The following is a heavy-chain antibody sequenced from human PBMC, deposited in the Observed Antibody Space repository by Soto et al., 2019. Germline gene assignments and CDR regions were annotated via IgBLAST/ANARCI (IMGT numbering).Heavy chain of an antibody. V-gene: IGHV1-69*13. J-gene: IGHJ4*02. CDR1: GGTFSNYA. Sequence: GASVKVSCKASGGTFSNYALSWVRQAPGQGLEWMGGIIPIFGSANYAQKFQGRVTITADDSTSTAYMELSSLRPDDTAVYYCAREVTVASYSFDFWGQGTLVPSPQ. D-gene: IGHD5-12*01. CDR3: AREVTVASYSFDF. CDR2: IIPIFGSA.